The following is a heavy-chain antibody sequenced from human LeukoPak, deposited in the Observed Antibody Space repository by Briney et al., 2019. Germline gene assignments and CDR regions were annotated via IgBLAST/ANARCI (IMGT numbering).Heavy chain of an antibody. J-gene: IGHJ4*02. D-gene: IGHD3-22*01. V-gene: IGHV3-30*18. CDR1: GFTFSSYG. Sequence: PGGSLRLSCAASGFTFSSYGMHWVRQAPGKGLEWVAVISYDGSNKYYADSVKGRFTISRDNSKNTLYLQMNSLRAEDTAVYYCAKGEIVVVTAYFDYWGQGTLVTVSS. CDR3: AKGEIVVVTAYFDY. CDR2: ISYDGSNK.